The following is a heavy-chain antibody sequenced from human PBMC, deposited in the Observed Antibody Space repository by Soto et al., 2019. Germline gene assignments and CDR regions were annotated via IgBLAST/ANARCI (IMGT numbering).Heavy chain of an antibody. D-gene: IGHD3-22*01. CDR2: VSYDGSNK. V-gene: IGHV3-30*18. J-gene: IGHJ4*02. Sequence: GGSLRLSCAASGFTFSSYGVHWVRQAPGKGLEWVASVSYDGSNKHYADSVKGRFTIYRDNSRNTLDLQMNSLRAEDTAVYYCAKDTYYYDRSGYYTYDHWGQGT. CDR1: GFTFSSYG. CDR3: AKDTYYYDRSGYYTYDH.